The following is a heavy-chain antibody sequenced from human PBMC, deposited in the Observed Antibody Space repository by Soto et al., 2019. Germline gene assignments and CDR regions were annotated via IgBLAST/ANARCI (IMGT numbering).Heavy chain of an antibody. V-gene: IGHV4-34*01. D-gene: IGHD2-21*02. CDR2: INHSGST. Sequence: TSETLSLTCAVYGGSFSGYYWSWIRQPPGKGLEWIGEINHSGSTNYNPSLKSRVTISVDTSKNQFSLKLSSVTAADTAVYYCARSRGDSHLFDYWGQGTLVTVSS. CDR1: GGSFSGYY. CDR3: ARSRGDSHLFDY. J-gene: IGHJ4*02.